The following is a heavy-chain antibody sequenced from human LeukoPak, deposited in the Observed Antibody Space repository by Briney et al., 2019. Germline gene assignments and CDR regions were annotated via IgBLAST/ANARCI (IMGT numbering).Heavy chain of an antibody. D-gene: IGHD2-2*01. CDR3: ARESHCSSTSCFHYYYYYSMDV. CDR2: ISSSSSYI. CDR1: GFTFSSYS. J-gene: IGHJ6*02. V-gene: IGHV3-21*01. Sequence: GGSLRLSCAASGFTFSSYSMNWVRQAPGKGLEWVSSISSSSSYIYYADSVKGRFTISRDNAKNSLYLQMNSLRAEDTAVYYCARESHCSSTSCFHYYYYYSMDVWGQGTTVTVSS.